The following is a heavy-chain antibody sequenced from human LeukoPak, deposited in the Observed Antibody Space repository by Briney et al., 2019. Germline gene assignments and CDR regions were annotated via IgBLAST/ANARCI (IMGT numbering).Heavy chain of an antibody. Sequence: GRSLRLSCSASGFTFSSYAMHWVRRAPGKGLEWVAVISYDGSNKYYADSVKGRFTISRDNSKNTLYLQMNSLRAEDTAVYYCARDRDDYGAYFDYWGQGTLVTVSS. CDR1: GFTFSSYA. CDR2: ISYDGSNK. CDR3: ARDRDDYGAYFDY. V-gene: IGHV3-30-3*01. D-gene: IGHD4-17*01. J-gene: IGHJ4*02.